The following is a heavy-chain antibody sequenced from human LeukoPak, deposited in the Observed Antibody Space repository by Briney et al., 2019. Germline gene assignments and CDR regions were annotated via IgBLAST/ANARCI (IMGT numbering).Heavy chain of an antibody. D-gene: IGHD1-14*01. Sequence: SETLSLXCAVSGYSISSGYYWGWIRQPPGKGLEWIGSIYHSGSTYYDPSLKSRVTISVDTSKNQFSLKLSSVTAADTAVYYCARHCGNLDWFDPWGQGTLVTVSS. CDR2: IYHSGST. CDR1: GYSISSGYY. CDR3: ARHCGNLDWFDP. J-gene: IGHJ5*02. V-gene: IGHV4-38-2*01.